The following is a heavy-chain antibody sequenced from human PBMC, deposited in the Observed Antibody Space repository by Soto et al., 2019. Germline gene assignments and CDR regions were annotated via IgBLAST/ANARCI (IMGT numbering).Heavy chain of an antibody. CDR3: ASINSAIHRYGAFDL. V-gene: IGHV1-3*01. CDR2: VNGANGVT. J-gene: IGHJ3*01. Sequence: QVQLVQSGAEVKPPGASVKVSCRTSGYTFNADALHWVRQAPGQGLEWMGWVNGANGVTKFSQKFQGRVTITRDTFATTAYMELSSLRSEDTACYYFASINSAIHRYGAFDLLGQGTTVTAAS. D-gene: IGHD1-26*01. CDR1: GYTFNADA.